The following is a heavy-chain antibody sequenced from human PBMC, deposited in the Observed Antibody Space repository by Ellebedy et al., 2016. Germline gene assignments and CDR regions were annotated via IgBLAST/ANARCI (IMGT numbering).Heavy chain of an antibody. D-gene: IGHD3-22*01. CDR1: GGSISSSSYY. J-gene: IGHJ4*02. V-gene: IGHV4-39*07. CDR3: ARVRVRGTMIVVVGDYFDY. Sequence: SETLSLXXTVSGGSISSSSYYWGWIRQPPGKGLEWIGSIYYSGSTYYNPSLKSRVTISVDTSKNQFSLKLSSVTAADTAVYYCARVRVRGTMIVVVGDYFDYWGQGTLVTVSS. CDR2: IYYSGST.